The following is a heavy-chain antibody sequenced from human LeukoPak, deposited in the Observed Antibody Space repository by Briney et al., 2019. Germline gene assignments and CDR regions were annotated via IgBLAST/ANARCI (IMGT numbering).Heavy chain of an antibody. CDR1: GGSISSYY. D-gene: IGHD3-9*01. CDR2: IYYSGST. J-gene: IGHJ4*02. V-gene: IGHV4-59*01. Sequence: SETLSLTCTVSGGSISSYYWSWIRQPPGKGLEWIGYIYYSGSTNYNPSLKSRVTISVDTSKNQFSLKLSSVTAADTAVYYCASVDILTGYSYFDYWGQGTLVTVSS. CDR3: ASVDILTGYSYFDY.